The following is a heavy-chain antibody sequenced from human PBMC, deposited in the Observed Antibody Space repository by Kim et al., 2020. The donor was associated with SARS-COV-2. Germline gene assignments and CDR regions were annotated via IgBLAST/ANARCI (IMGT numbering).Heavy chain of an antibody. CDR3: ARGYYDSSGYRYYYLDY. D-gene: IGHD3-22*01. Sequence: GGSLRLSCAASGFTFSSYSMNWVRQAPGKGLEWVSSISSSSSYIYYADSVKGRFTISRDNAKNSLYLQMNSLRAEDTAVYYCARGYYDSSGYRYYYLDYWGQGTLVTVSS. J-gene: IGHJ4*02. V-gene: IGHV3-21*01. CDR2: ISSSSSYI. CDR1: GFTFSSYS.